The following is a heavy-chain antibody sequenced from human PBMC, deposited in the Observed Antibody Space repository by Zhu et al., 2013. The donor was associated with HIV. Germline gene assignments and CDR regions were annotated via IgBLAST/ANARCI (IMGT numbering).Heavy chain of an antibody. CDR2: ISAYNGNT. CDR1: GYTFTSYG. J-gene: IGHJ5*02. CDR3: ARDFFSNIRVTGSLDWFDP. V-gene: IGHV1-18*01. D-gene: IGHD3-10*01. Sequence: QVQLVQSGAEVKKPGASVKVSCKASGYTFTSYGISWVRQAPGQGLEWMGWISAYNGNTNYAQKLQGRVTMTTDTSTSTAYMELRSLRSDDTAVYYCARDFFSNIRVTGSLDWFDPWGRGNPRSPS.